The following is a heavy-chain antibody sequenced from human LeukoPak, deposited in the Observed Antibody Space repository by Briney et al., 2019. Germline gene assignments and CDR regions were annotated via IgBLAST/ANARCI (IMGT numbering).Heavy chain of an antibody. V-gene: IGHV3-7*03. D-gene: IGHD3-3*01. CDR3: ARDFWSGRYYYGMDV. CDR1: GFTFRNYW. CDR2: MKEDGSEI. Sequence: GGSLRLSCGGSGFTFRNYWMSWVRQAPGKGREWLANMKEDGSEIYYVDSVKGRFTISRDNAKNSLYLQMNSLRAEDTAVYYCARDFWSGRYYYGMDVWGQGTTVIVSS. J-gene: IGHJ6*02.